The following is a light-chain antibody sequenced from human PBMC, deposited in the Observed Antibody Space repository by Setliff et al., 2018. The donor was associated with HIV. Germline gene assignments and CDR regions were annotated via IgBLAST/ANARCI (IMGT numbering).Light chain of an antibody. CDR2: DND. J-gene: IGLJ1*01. Sequence: QSVLTQPPSVSAAPGQKVPISCSGSSSNIGNNYISWYQQLPGTAPKLLIYDNDKRPSGIPDRFSGSKSDTSATLGITGLQTGDEAVYYCGTWASRLNADVFGTGTKVTVL. V-gene: IGLV1-51*01. CDR1: SSNIGNNY. CDR3: GTWASRLNADV.